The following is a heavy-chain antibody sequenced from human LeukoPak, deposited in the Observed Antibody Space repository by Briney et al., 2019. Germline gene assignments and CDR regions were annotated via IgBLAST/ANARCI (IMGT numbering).Heavy chain of an antibody. V-gene: IGHV4-59*08. CDR1: GASVSSYS. J-gene: IGHJ6*02. D-gene: IGHD2-15*01. Sequence: PSETLSLTCTISGASVSSYSWNWIRQPAGKGLEWIGYIYYSGSTNYNPSLKSRVTISQDTSKNQFSLKVNTVTAADTAVYHCARRSHCTGDSCYPVWGQGTTVTVSS. CDR3: ARRSHCTGDSCYPV. CDR2: IYYSGST.